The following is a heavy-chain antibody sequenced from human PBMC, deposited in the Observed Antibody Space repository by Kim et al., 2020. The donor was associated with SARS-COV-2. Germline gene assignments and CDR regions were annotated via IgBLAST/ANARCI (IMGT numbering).Heavy chain of an antibody. J-gene: IGHJ3*02. D-gene: IGHD2-2*01. V-gene: IGHV3-23*01. CDR3: AKIVLDAFDI. CDR2: ST. Sequence: STYYADSVKSRFTISRDNSKNTLYLQMNSLRAEDTAVYYCAKIVLDAFDIWGQGTMVTVSS.